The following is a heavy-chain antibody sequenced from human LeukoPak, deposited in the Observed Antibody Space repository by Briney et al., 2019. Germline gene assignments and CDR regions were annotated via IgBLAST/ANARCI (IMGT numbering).Heavy chain of an antibody. Sequence: SETLSLTCTISGGSISSGSYYWTWIRQHPDKGLECIGYINYSGNIYYNPSLKSRVTMSVDTSKNQFSLRLSSVTAADTAVYFCARYDSATMSGWFDPWGRGTLVTVSS. J-gene: IGHJ5*02. CDR3: ARYDSATMSGWFDP. V-gene: IGHV4-31*03. CDR2: INYSGNI. D-gene: IGHD2-2*01. CDR1: GGSISSGSYY.